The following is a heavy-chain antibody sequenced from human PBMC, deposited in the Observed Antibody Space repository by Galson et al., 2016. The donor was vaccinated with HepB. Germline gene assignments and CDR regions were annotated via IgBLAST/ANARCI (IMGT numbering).Heavy chain of an antibody. V-gene: IGHV3-33*01. CDR1: GFTFSDYG. CDR3: AREIYGGNSNYFYGMDV. D-gene: IGHD4-23*01. J-gene: IGHJ6*02. CDR2: IWSEGSNK. Sequence: SLRLSCAAAGFTFSDYGMHWVRQAPGKGLEWVAVIWSEGSNKYYADSVRGRFTISRDNSKNTLYVQMNSLRAEDTAVYYCAREIYGGNSNYFYGMDVWGQGTTVTVSS.